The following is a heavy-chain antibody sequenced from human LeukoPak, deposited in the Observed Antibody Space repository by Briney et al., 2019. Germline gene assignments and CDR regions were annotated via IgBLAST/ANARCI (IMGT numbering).Heavy chain of an antibody. CDR3: AREYCGGDCYPYYYGMDV. V-gene: IGHV3-48*03. J-gene: IGHJ6*02. D-gene: IGHD2-21*02. CDR2: ISSSGSTI. Sequence: GGSLRLSCAASGFTFSSYEMNWVRQAPGKGLEWVSYISSSGSTIYYADSVKGRFTISRDNAKNSLYLQMNSLRAEDTAVYYCAREYCGGDCYPYYYGMDVWGQGTTVTVSS. CDR1: GFTFSSYE.